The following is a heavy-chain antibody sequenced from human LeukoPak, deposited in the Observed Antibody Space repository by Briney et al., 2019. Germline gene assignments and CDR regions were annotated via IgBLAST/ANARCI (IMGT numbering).Heavy chain of an antibody. D-gene: IGHD2-2*01. CDR1: EFTLRNYW. CDR2: IKEDGSEK. CDR3: ARSFYGHDPYYCYMDV. V-gene: IGHV3-7*01. Sequence: QAGGSLRLSCAASEFTLRNYWMSWVRQAPGKGLEWVATIKEDGSEKYYVDSVEGRFTISRENAKNSLYLQMNSLRAEDTAVYYCARSFYGHDPYYCYMDVWGKGTTVTVSS. J-gene: IGHJ6*03.